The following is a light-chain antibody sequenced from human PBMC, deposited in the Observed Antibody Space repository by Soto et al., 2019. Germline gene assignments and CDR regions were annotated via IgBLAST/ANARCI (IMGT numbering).Light chain of an antibody. J-gene: IGKJ1*01. Sequence: DIQRTQSPSSLSASVGDRVTITCRASQNIRTYLSWYQQEPGKAPKLLIYAASSLQSGVPSRFSGSGSGTEFTLTVSSLQPEDFATYFCQQSFSTPSTWTFGPGTKVDIK. CDR3: QQSFSTPSTWT. V-gene: IGKV1-39*01. CDR1: QNIRTY. CDR2: AAS.